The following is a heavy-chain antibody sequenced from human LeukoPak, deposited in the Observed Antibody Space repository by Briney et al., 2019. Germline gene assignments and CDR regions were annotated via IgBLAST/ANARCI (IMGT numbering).Heavy chain of an antibody. CDR1: GFSFSNYA. V-gene: IGHV3-23*01. CDR3: AKVRIGSVDGDYHYFDY. J-gene: IGHJ4*02. Sequence: GGSLRLSCAASGFSFSNYAMSWVRQAPGKGLEWVSAIRGSGLRTFYADSVKGRSIISRDNSNNTLYLQINSLRAEDTARYYCAKVRIGSVDGDYHYFDYWGQGALVSVSS. D-gene: IGHD4-17*01. CDR2: IRGSGLRT.